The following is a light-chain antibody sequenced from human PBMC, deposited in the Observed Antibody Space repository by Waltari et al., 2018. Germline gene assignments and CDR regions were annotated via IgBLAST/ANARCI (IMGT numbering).Light chain of an antibody. J-gene: IGKJ2*01. CDR1: HGSLNS. CDR3: QQYFVLPYT. Sequence: IQQTQSPSSLSASVGDTVTLTCRTSHGSLNSSAWYQQKTCKAPQDLLSTASRLQSGFPSRFSCSGSGTLYTLTISGLQPEDFATYYCQQYFVLPYTFGQGTKLEI. V-gene: IGKV1-NL1*01. CDR2: TAS.